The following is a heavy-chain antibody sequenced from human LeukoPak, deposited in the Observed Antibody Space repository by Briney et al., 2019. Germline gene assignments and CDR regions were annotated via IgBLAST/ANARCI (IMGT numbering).Heavy chain of an antibody. CDR1: GYTITSYG. CDR2: ISAYNGNT. J-gene: IGHJ6*02. D-gene: IGHD3-10*01. V-gene: IGHV1-18*01. Sequence: ASVKVPCKASGYTITSYGISWVRQAPGQGLEWMGWISAYNGNTNYAQKLQGRVTMTTDTSTSTAYMELRSLRSDDTAVYYCARDATMVRGVKYYYYYYGMDVWGQGTTVTVSS. CDR3: ARDATMVRGVKYYYYYYGMDV.